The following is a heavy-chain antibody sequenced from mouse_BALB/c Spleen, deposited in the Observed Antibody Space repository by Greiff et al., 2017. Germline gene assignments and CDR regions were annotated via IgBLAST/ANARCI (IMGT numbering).Heavy chain of an antibody. J-gene: IGHJ4*01. CDR1: GFNIKDIY. CDR2: IDPANGNT. Sequence: EVQLQQSGAELVKPGASVKLSCTASGFNIKDIYMHWVKQRPEQGLEWIGRIDPANGNTKYDPKFQGKATITADTSSNTAYLQLSSLTSEDTAVYYCASGAMDYWGQGTSVTVSS. CDR3: ASGAMDY. V-gene: IGHV14-3*02.